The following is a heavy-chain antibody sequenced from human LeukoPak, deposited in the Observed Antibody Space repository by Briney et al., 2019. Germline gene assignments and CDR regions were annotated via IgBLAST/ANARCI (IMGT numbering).Heavy chain of an antibody. CDR3: ARTTHDYGADY. Sequence: TLSLTCTVSGGSISSYYWSWIRQPAGKGLEWLAGIDWDDDKFYSTSLKTRLTISKDPSKNQVVLTLTNMDPVDTATYYCARTTHDYGADYWGQGTLVTVSS. CDR2: IDWDDDK. D-gene: IGHD4-17*01. CDR1: GGSISSYYW. V-gene: IGHV2-70*16. J-gene: IGHJ4*02.